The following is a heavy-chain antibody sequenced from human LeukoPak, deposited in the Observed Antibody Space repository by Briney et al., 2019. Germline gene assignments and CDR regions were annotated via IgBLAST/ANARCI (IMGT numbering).Heavy chain of an antibody. CDR2: ISNSGGST. CDR1: GFTFSSYW. Sequence: GGSLRLSCAASGFTFSSYWMYWVRQAPGKGLEWISGISNSGGSTYYADSVKGRFTISRDNSKNTLYLQMNGLRAEDTALYYCAKGLERESRLDSWGQGTLVTVSS. CDR3: AKGLERESRLDS. J-gene: IGHJ4*02. D-gene: IGHD1-1*01. V-gene: IGHV3-23*01.